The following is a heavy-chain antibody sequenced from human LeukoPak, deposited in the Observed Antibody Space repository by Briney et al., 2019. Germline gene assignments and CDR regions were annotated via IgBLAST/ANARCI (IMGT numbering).Heavy chain of an antibody. Sequence: GGSLRLSCAVSGFTFSTYWMTWVRQAPGKGLEWVVNIKQDGSAKYYVDSLRGRFSISRDNVKNSLFLQMNSLSAEDTAVYYCARCPYDSTGYYSVPSHLYYWSQGTLVTVSS. J-gene: IGHJ4*02. CDR1: GFTFSTYW. D-gene: IGHD3-22*01. V-gene: IGHV3-7*01. CDR2: IKQDGSAK. CDR3: ARCPYDSTGYYSVPSHLYY.